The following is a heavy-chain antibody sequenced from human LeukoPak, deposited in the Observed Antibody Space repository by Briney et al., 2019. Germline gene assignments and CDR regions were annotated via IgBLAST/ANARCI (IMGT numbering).Heavy chain of an antibody. CDR3: AGDPSTNYFFAF. V-gene: IGHV1-2*06. D-gene: IGHD5/OR15-5a*01. CDR2: ISPNSGGT. J-gene: IGHJ4*02. Sequence: ASVKVSCKASGYIFTLYYMHWVRQAPGQGLEWMGRISPNSGGTNYAQKFQGRATMTRDTSISTVYMELTRLRSADTAVYFCAGDPSTNYFFAFWGQGTLVTVSS. CDR1: GYIFTLYY.